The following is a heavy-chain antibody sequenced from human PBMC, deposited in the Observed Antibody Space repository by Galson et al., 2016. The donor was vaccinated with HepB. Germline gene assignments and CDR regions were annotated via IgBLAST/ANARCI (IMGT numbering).Heavy chain of an antibody. D-gene: IGHD6-25*01. CDR2: IYYGGST. Sequence: EPLSLTCTVSGDSISSSYWNWIRQPPGKGLEWIGYIYYGGSTNNNPSLKSRVTISLDTSKNQFSLKLSSVTAADTAVYYCARDASSGSYYYYGMDVWGPGTTVTVSS. J-gene: IGHJ6*02. CDR3: ARDASSGSYYYYGMDV. V-gene: IGHV4-59*01. CDR1: GDSISSSY.